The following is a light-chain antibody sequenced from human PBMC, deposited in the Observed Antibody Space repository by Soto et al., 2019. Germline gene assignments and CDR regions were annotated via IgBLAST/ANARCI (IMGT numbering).Light chain of an antibody. CDR2: GTS. CDR3: QHYDNTPT. Sequence: IMLTQSPGTGSLSPGEGASLSCRASQSVSSNQVAWYQQRPGQTPRLLMYGTSSRAPGIPDRFSGSGSGTGITLTIRRLEPEDFAVYYCQHYDNTPTFGGGTKV. V-gene: IGKV3-20*01. J-gene: IGKJ4*01. CDR1: QSVSSNQ.